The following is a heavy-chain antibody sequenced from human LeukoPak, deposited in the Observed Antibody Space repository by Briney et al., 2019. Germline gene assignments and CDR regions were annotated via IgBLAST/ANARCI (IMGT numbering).Heavy chain of an antibody. J-gene: IGHJ6*03. CDR2: INDSGII. CDR1: GGSFSHYY. Sequence: PSETLSLTCAVYGGSFSHYYWSWIRQSPGMGLEWIGEINDSGIINYNPSLMSRVTISLDKSKNQFSLKLSSATAADTAVYYCARRWNYGRNYYIDVWGKGATVSVSS. D-gene: IGHD1-7*01. CDR3: ARRWNYGRNYYIDV. V-gene: IGHV4-34*01.